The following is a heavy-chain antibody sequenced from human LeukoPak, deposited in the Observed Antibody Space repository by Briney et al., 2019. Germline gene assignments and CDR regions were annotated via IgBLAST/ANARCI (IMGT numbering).Heavy chain of an antibody. D-gene: IGHD2-2*01. CDR2: TYYRSKWYN. CDR3: ARGGIVVVPAALYYYGMDV. CDR1: GDSVSSNSAA. Sequence: SQTLSLTCAISGDSVSSNSAAWNWIRQSPSRGLERLGRTYYRSKWYNDYAVSVKSRITINPDTSKNQFSLQLNSVTPEDTAVYYCARGGIVVVPAALYYYGMDVWGQGTTVTVSS. V-gene: IGHV6-1*01. J-gene: IGHJ6*02.